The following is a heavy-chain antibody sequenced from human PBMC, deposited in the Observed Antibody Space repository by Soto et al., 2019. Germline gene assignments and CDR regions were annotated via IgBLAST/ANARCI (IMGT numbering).Heavy chain of an antibody. Sequence: ASVKVSCKASGYTFTSYYMHWVRQAPGQGLEWMGIINPSGGSTSYAQKFQGRVTMTRDTSTSTVYMELSSLRSEDTAVYYCARGSRKEYCSSTSCPAGLNCFDPWGQGTLVTVSS. CDR3: ARGSRKEYCSSTSCPAGLNCFDP. D-gene: IGHD2-2*01. CDR1: GYTFTSYY. CDR2: INPSGGST. V-gene: IGHV1-46*01. J-gene: IGHJ5*02.